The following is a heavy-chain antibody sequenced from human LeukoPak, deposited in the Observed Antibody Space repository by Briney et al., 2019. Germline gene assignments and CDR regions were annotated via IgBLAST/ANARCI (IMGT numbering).Heavy chain of an antibody. Sequence: PGGSLRLSCAASGFTFSSYSMNWVRQAPGKGLEWVSSISSSSSYIYYADSVKGRFTISRDNAKNSLYLQMNSLRAEDTAVYYCASSPNSYGHFDYWGQGTLVTVSS. V-gene: IGHV3-21*01. J-gene: IGHJ4*02. CDR3: ASSPNSYGHFDY. D-gene: IGHD5-18*01. CDR2: ISSSSSYI. CDR1: GFTFSSYS.